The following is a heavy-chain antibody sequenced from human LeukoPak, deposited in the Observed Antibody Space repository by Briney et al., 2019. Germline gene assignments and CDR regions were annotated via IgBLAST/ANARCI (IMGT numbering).Heavy chain of an antibody. D-gene: IGHD3-3*01. CDR2: VRYDGINK. CDR1: GFTFSNYG. J-gene: IGHJ2*01. Sequence: GGSLRLSCAASGFTFSNYGMHWVRQAPGKGLEWVAFVRYDGINKYYADSVKGRFTISRDNSKNTLYLQMNSLRAEDTALYFCVKDSRTFGVSWYFDLWGRGTLVTVSS. CDR3: VKDSRTFGVSWYFDL. V-gene: IGHV3-30*02.